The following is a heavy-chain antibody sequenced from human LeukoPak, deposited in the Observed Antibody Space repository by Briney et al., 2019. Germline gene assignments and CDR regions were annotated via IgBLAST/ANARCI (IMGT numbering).Heavy chain of an antibody. J-gene: IGHJ4*02. V-gene: IGHV3-21*01. CDR2: IGSSSSYI. CDR1: GFTFSSYS. Sequence: GGSLRLSCAASGFTFSSYSMNWVRQAPGKGLESVSSIGSSSSYIYYADSVKGRFTISRDNAKNSLYLQMNSLRAEDTAVYYCARSSSSSSFDYWGQGTLVTVSS. CDR3: ARSSSSSSFDY. D-gene: IGHD6-13*01.